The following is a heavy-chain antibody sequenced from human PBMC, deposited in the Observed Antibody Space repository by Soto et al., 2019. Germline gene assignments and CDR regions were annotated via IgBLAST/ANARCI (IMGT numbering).Heavy chain of an antibody. J-gene: IGHJ4*02. Sequence: GSLRLSCAASGFIFKMYWMHWVRQSPGKGLVWISRIYNDGTYSDYADPVRGRFTISRDNVNDTLYLQMNNLRAEDSGLYYCTRGPRPISTGTGAYWGQGTQVTVSS. CDR1: GFIFKMYW. D-gene: IGHD3-10*01. V-gene: IGHV3-74*01. CDR2: IYNDGTYS. CDR3: TRGPRPISTGTGAY.